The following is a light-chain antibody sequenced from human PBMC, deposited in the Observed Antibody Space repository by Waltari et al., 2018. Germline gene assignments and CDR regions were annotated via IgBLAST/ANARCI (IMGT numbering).Light chain of an antibody. Sequence: IVMTQSPATLPVSLGERATLSCRASQSVSSNLAWFQQKPGQAPRLLIFGASTRATDIPARFSGSGSGTDFTLTISSLQSEDSAVYYCQQYNKWWTFGQGTKVEIK. J-gene: IGKJ1*01. CDR2: GAS. V-gene: IGKV3-15*01. CDR3: QQYNKWWT. CDR1: QSVSSN.